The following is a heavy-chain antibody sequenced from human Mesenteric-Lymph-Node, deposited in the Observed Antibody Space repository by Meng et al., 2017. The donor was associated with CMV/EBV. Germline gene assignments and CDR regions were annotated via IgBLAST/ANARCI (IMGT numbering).Heavy chain of an antibody. V-gene: IGHV3-9*01. CDR2: ISWNSGSI. Sequence: GGSLRLSCAASGFTFEDYALHWVRQAPGKGLEWVSGISWNSGSIGYADSVKGRVTISRDNAKNSLYLQMNSLRAEDTALYYCARVSPYSGSYSPFDYWGQGTLVTVSS. CDR3: ARVSPYSGSYSPFDY. D-gene: IGHD1-26*01. J-gene: IGHJ4*02. CDR1: GFTFEDYA.